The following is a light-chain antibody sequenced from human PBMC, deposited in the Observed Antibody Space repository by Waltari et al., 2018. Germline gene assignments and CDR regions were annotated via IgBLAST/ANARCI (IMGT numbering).Light chain of an antibody. V-gene: IGLV1-40*01. CDR3: QSYDTSQSVV. CDR1: NSSIWVGYD. Sequence: SVLTQPHSVSGAPGPRDPISCSWDNSSIWVGYDVQWYRQLPGTAPKLLIHGNDNRPSGVPERISGSKSGTSASLAITGLQADDEADYYCQSYDTSQSVVFGGGNKLTVL. CDR2: GND. J-gene: IGLJ3*02.